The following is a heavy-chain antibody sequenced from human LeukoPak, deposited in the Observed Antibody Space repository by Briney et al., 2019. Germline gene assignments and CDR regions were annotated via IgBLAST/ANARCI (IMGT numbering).Heavy chain of an antibody. CDR2: IWYDGSNK. J-gene: IGHJ4*02. CDR3: ARNFRGSGSYNYYFDY. CDR1: GFTFRSYG. V-gene: IGHV3-33*01. Sequence: PGGSLRLSCAASGFTFRSYGMHWVRQAPGKGLEWVAVIWYDGSNKYYADSVKGRFTISRDNSKNTLYLQMNSLRAEDTAVYYCARNFRGSGSYNYYFDYWGQGTLVTVSS. D-gene: IGHD1-26*01.